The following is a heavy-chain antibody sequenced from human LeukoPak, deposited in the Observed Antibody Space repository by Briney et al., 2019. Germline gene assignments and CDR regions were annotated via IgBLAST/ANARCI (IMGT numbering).Heavy chain of an antibody. D-gene: IGHD3-22*01. Sequence: PSETLSLTCTVSGASISSYYWSWIRQPAGKGLEWIGRTYTSGTINYNPSLKSRVTMSVDTSKNQFSLKLSSVTAADTAVYYCARGGYYYESNSWGQGALVTVSS. V-gene: IGHV4-4*07. CDR2: TYTSGTI. J-gene: IGHJ4*02. CDR3: ARGGYYYESNS. CDR1: GASISSYY.